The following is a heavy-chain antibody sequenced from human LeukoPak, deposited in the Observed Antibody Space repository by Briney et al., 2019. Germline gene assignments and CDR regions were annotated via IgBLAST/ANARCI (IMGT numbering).Heavy chain of an antibody. V-gene: IGHV1-3*01. CDR1: GYTFTSYA. CDR3: ARGGVGYCSSTSCYEAFDY. J-gene: IGHJ4*02. D-gene: IGHD2-2*01. Sequence: ASVKVSCKASGYTFTSYAMHWVRQAPGQRLEWMGWINAGKGNTKYSQKFQGRVTITRDTSASTAYMELSRLRSEDTAVYYCARGGVGYCSSTSCYEAFDYWGQGTLVTVSS. CDR2: INAGKGNT.